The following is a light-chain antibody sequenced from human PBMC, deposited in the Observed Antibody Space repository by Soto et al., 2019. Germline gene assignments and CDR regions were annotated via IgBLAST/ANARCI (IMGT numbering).Light chain of an antibody. V-gene: IGKV1-5*03. CDR2: KAS. J-gene: IGKJ1*01. CDR3: QQYNSYWT. CDR1: QSISSW. Sequence: DIQMTQSPSTLSASVGDRVTITCRASQSISSWLAWYQQKPGKAPKVLIYKASSLESGVPSMFSDSGSGTEFTLTISSLQPDDFATYYCQQYNSYWTFGQGTKVEI.